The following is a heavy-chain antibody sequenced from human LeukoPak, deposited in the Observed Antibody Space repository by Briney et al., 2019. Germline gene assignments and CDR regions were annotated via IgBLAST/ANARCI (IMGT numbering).Heavy chain of an antibody. CDR3: AADTNYDFWSGYPPIAAAI. V-gene: IGHV1-58*02. CDR1: VFTFTSSA. J-gene: IGHJ4*02. Sequence: TSLKVSFTASVFTFTSSAMQWVRQARGQRLEWVGWIVVGSGHTNYAHKFQERVTIPREMSATTEYMELSSLRSEGTAVCSWAADTNYDFWSGYPPIAAAIWGPGTLVTVSS. D-gene: IGHD3-3*01. CDR2: IVVGSGHT.